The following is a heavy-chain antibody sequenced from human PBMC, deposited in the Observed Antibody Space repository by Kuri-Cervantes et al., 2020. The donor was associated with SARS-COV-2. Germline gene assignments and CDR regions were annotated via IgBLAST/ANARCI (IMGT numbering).Heavy chain of an antibody. V-gene: IGHV1-46*01. D-gene: IGHD3-10*01. CDR3: ARGLYYYGSGSYYGTEGVPVGIDY. J-gene: IGHJ4*02. CDR2: INPSGGST. CDR1: GGTFSSYA. Sequence: ASVKVSCKASGGTFSSYAISWVRRAPGQGLEWMGIINPSGGSTSYAQKFQGRVTMTRDTSTSTVYMELSSLRSEDTAVYYCARGLYYYGSGSYYGTEGVPVGIDYWGQGTLVTVSS.